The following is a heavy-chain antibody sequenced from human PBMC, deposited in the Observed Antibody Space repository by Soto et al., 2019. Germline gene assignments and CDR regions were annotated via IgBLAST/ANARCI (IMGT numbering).Heavy chain of an antibody. CDR3: ARGDYYCSGSVNWFDP. CDR2: INPNSGGT. V-gene: IGHV1-2*04. Sequence: QVQLVQSGAEVKKPGASVKVSCKASGYTFTGYYMHWVRQAPGQGLEGMGWINPNSGGTNYAQKFQGCVTMTRDTSIRTAYIELRRLSSDDTAVYYCARGDYYCSGSVNWFDPWGQGTLVTVSS. J-gene: IGHJ5*02. D-gene: IGHD3-10*01. CDR1: GYTFTGYY.